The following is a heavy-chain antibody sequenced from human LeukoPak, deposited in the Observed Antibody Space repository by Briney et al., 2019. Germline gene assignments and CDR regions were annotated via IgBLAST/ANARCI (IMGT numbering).Heavy chain of an antibody. Sequence: PGGSLRLSCAASGFIFSNYVMTWVRQAPGKGLEWVSTISASGGSTYYADSVKGRFTISRDNSKNTLYLQMNSLRAEDTAIYYCAKGTTFGISWFDPWGQGTLVTVSS. CDR2: ISASGGST. CDR1: GFIFSNYV. J-gene: IGHJ5*02. D-gene: IGHD1-14*01. V-gene: IGHV3-23*01. CDR3: AKGTTFGISWFDP.